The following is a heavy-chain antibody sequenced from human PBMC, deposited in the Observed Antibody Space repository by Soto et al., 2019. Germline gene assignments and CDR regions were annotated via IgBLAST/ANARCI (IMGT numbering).Heavy chain of an antibody. V-gene: IGHV3-21*06. CDR1: GFTCTRYS. CDR2: ISSTTNYI. J-gene: IGHJ4*02. Sequence: GGSLRLSCAASGFTCTRYSMNWVRQAPGKGLEWVSSISSTTNYIYYGDSMKGRFTISRDNAKNSLYLEMNSLRAEDTAVYYCARESEDLTSNFDYWGQGTLVTASS. CDR3: ARESEDLTSNFDY.